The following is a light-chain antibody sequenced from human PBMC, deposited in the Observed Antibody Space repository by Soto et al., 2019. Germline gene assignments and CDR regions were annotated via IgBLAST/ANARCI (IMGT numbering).Light chain of an antibody. CDR1: QSISSW. Sequence: DIQMTQSPSTLSASVGDRVTITCRARQSISSWLALYQQKPGKAPKLLIYKASILESGVPSRFSVSGSGTEFTLTISSLQPDDFATYYCQQYNSYSWTFGQGTKVEIK. CDR2: KAS. J-gene: IGKJ1*01. CDR3: QQYNSYSWT. V-gene: IGKV1-5*03.